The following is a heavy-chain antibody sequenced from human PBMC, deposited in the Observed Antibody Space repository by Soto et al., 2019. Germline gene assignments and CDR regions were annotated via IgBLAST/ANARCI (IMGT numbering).Heavy chain of an antibody. V-gene: IGHV3-30-3*02. CDR1: GFIFNDYA. D-gene: IGHD6-13*01. Sequence: PGGSLRLSCAASGFIFNDYAIHWVRQVPGKGLDWVAVISYDGTNQYYAPSVKGRFTISRDNSKNTLYLQMNSLRPEDTAVYYCAKWIAAAPEDAFDIWGQGTMVTVSS. J-gene: IGHJ3*02. CDR2: ISYDGTNQ. CDR3: AKWIAAAPEDAFDI.